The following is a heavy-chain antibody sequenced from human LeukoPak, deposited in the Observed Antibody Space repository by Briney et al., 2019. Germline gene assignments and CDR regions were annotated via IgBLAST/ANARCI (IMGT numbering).Heavy chain of an antibody. CDR1: GYSFTSYW. D-gene: IGHD2-15*01. Sequence: GESLKISCKGSGYSFTSYWISWVRQMPGKGLEWVGRIDPSDSYTNYSPSFQGHVTISADKSISTAYLQWSGLKASDTAMYYCARQVEEIVVVVAATPHYGMDVWGKGTTVTVSS. J-gene: IGHJ6*04. V-gene: IGHV5-10-1*01. CDR3: ARQVEEIVVVVAATPHYGMDV. CDR2: IDPSDSYT.